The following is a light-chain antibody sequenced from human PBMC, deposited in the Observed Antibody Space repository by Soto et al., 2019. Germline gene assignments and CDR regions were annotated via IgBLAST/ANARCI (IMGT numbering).Light chain of an antibody. CDR2: KAS. Sequence: DIQMTQSPSTLSGSLSDGVTITCRASQTISSWLAWYQQKPGKAPKLLIYKASTLKSGVPSRFSGSGSGTEFTLTISSLQPDDFATYYCQHDNSYSAAFGQGTKVDIK. CDR1: QTISSW. V-gene: IGKV1-5*03. J-gene: IGKJ1*01. CDR3: QHDNSYSAA.